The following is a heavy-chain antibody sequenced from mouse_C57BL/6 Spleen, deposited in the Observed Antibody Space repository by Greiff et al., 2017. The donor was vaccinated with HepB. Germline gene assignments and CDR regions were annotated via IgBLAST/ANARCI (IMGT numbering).Heavy chain of an antibody. D-gene: IGHD4-1*01. CDR1: GYTFTSYW. Sequence: QVQLQQPGAELVKPGASVKLSCKASGYTFTSYWMQWVKQRPGQGLEWIGEIDPSDSYTNYNQKFKGKATLTVDTSSSTAYMQLSSLTSEDSAVYYCARINWDFDYWGQGTTLTVSS. CDR3: ARINWDFDY. CDR2: IDPSDSYT. V-gene: IGHV1-50*01. J-gene: IGHJ2*01.